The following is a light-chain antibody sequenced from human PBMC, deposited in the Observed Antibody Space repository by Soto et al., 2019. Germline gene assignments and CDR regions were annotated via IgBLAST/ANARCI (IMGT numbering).Light chain of an antibody. J-gene: IGLJ1*01. CDR1: SSDVGGYNY. Sequence: QSALTQPRSVSGSPGQSVTISCTGTSSDVGGYNYVSWYEHHPVKAPKLMIYDVTKRPSGVPDRFSGSKSGNTASLTISGLQAEDEADYYCCSSAGSYTWVFGTGTKVTVL. V-gene: IGLV2-11*01. CDR2: DVT. CDR3: CSSAGSYTWV.